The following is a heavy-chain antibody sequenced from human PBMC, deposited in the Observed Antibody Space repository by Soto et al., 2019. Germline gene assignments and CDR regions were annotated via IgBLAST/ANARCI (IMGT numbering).Heavy chain of an antibody. Sequence: EVQLSDSGGGLVQPGGSLRLSCTASGFTFSTYAMSWVRQAPGTGLEWVSAITGSGAGTYYADSVKGRFTISRDNSKNTRNLQMNSLTAYDTAVYFCAKRSLSPSCGGDTCYSPCDYWGQGALVSDSS. CDR3: AKRSLSPSCGGDTCYSPCDY. V-gene: IGHV3-23*01. CDR2: ITGSGAGT. J-gene: IGHJ4*02. CDR1: GFTFSTYA. D-gene: IGHD2-21*02.